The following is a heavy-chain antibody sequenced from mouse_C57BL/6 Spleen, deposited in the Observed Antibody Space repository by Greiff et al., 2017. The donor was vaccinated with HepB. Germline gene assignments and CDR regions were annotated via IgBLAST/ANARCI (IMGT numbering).Heavy chain of an antibody. D-gene: IGHD1-1*01. V-gene: IGHV1-18*01. Sequence: VQLQQSGPELVKPGASVKIPCKASGYTFTDYNMDWVKQSHGKSLEWIGDINPNNGGTIYNQKFKGKATLTVDKSSSTAYMELRSLTSEDTAVYYCARWGTTVVAPYWYFDVWGTGTTVTVSS. CDR3: ARWGTTVVAPYWYFDV. CDR1: GYTFTDYN. CDR2: INPNNGGT. J-gene: IGHJ1*03.